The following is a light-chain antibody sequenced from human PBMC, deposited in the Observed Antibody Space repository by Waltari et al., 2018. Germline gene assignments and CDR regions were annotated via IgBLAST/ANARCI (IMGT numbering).Light chain of an antibody. Sequence: DIVMTQSPLSLPVTPGESASISCRSSQSLVHSDGYTYFFWYLQKSGQSPQVLIYLVSNRASGVPDRFSGSGSGTDFTLKISRVEAEDVGVYYCMQATETPYTFGQGTKLEIK. CDR2: LVS. CDR3: MQATETPYT. V-gene: IGKV2-28*01. CDR1: QSLVHSDGYTY. J-gene: IGKJ2*01.